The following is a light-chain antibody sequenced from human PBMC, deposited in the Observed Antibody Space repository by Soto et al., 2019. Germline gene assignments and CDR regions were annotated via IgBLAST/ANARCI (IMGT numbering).Light chain of an antibody. V-gene: IGLV3-9*01. J-gene: IGLJ2*01. Sequence: SYELTQPLSVSVALGQTARITCGGNNIGRKNVHWYQQKPDQAPVLVIYRDSNRPSGLPERFSGSNSGNTATLTISRAQAGDEADYYCQVWDSSTAHVVFGGGTKVTVL. CDR1: NIGRKN. CDR3: QVWDSSTAHVV. CDR2: RDS.